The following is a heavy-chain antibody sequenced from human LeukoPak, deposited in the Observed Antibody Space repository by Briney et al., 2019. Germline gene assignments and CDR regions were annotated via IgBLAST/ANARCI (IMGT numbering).Heavy chain of an antibody. J-gene: IGHJ4*02. V-gene: IGHV3-21*01. Sequence: GGSLRLSCAASGFTFSSYSMNWVRQAPGKGLEWVSSISSSSNYIYYADSVEGRFTISRDNAKNSLYLQMNSLRAEDTAVYYCARVPHAMVRGVIITEFYFDYWGQGTLVTVSS. CDR2: ISSSSNYI. CDR1: GFTFSSYS. CDR3: ARVPHAMVRGVIITEFYFDY. D-gene: IGHD3-10*01.